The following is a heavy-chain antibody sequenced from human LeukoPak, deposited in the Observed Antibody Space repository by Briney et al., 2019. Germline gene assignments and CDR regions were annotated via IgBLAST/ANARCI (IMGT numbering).Heavy chain of an antibody. CDR1: GFAFSSFA. J-gene: IGHJ4*02. CDR3: ARVIVEVVGVSDHYDS. Sequence: TGGSLRLSCAASGFAFSSFAMGWVRQAPGKGLEWVSAISGSGGSTYYADSVKGRFTISRDNSKNTLHLQMNSLRAEDTAVYYCARVIVEVVGVSDHYDSWGQGTLVIVSS. CDR2: ISGSGGST. D-gene: IGHD2-2*01. V-gene: IGHV3-23*01.